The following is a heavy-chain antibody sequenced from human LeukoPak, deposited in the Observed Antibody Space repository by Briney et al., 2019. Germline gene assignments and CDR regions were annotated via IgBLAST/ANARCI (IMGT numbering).Heavy chain of an antibody. D-gene: IGHD6-6*01. V-gene: IGHV1-69*05. CDR3: ASLRAARRGGWFDP. CDR1: GGTFSSYA. CDR2: IIPIFGTA. Sequence: SVKVSCKASGGTFSSYAISWVRQAPGQGLEWMGGIIPIFGTANYAQKFQGRVTITTDESTSTAYMELSSLRSEDTAVYYCASLRAARRGGWFDPWGQGTLVTVSS. J-gene: IGHJ5*02.